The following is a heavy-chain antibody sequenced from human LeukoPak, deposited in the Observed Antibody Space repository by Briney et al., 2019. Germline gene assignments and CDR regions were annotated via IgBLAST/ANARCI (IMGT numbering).Heavy chain of an antibody. CDR3: AGRPTGYSSGYVY. Sequence: GGSLRLSCVVSGFTFSDYAMSWVRQAPEKGLDWVSVISGSAHKIRYADSVKGRFTISRDNSENTVYLQLNNLRAEDTALYYCAGRPTGYSSGYVYWGQGALVTVSS. J-gene: IGHJ4*02. V-gene: IGHV3-23*01. CDR1: GFTFSDYA. D-gene: IGHD5-18*01. CDR2: ISGSAHKI.